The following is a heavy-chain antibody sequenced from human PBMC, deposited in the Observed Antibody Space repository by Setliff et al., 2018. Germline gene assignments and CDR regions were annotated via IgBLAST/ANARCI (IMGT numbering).Heavy chain of an antibody. CDR2: IKQDGSEK. CDR1: GFTFSTYW. Sequence: GGSLRLSCAASGFTFSTYWMSWVRQAPGKGLEWVANIKQDGSEKYYVDSMKGRFSISRDNAKNSLYLQMNSLRAEDTAVYYCARSRAAANDYWGQGTLVTVSS. D-gene: IGHD6-13*01. V-gene: IGHV3-7*01. CDR3: ARSRAAANDY. J-gene: IGHJ4*02.